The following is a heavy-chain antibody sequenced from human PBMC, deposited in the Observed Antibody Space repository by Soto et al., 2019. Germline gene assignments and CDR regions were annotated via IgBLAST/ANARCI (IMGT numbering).Heavy chain of an antibody. CDR2: ISSNGGST. Sequence: GGSLRLSCSASGFTFSRYAMHWVRQAPGKGLEYVSAISSNGGSTYYADSVKGRFTISRDNSKNTLYLQMSSLRAEDTAVYYCVKDQRGVGANLHAFDIWGQGTMVTVSS. CDR3: VKDQRGVGANLHAFDI. J-gene: IGHJ3*02. D-gene: IGHD1-26*01. V-gene: IGHV3-64D*09. CDR1: GFTFSRYA.